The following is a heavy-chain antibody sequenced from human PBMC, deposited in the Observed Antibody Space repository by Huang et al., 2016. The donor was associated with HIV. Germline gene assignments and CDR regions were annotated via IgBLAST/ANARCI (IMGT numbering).Heavy chain of an antibody. CDR3: ATFNRRGRWYRNGFFDQ. CDR1: GFMFSDYY. J-gene: IGHJ4*02. CDR2: MDNSGDTV. V-gene: IGHV3-11*04. D-gene: IGHD6-13*01. Sequence: QLHLVESGGGLVQPGGSLRLSCAASGFMFSDYYLNWIRQSPGKGLEWVSYMDNSGDTVYYADSVRGRFTISRDTATTSLYLKMTSLRAEDTAVYYCATFNRRGRWYRNGFFDQWGQGILVTVSS.